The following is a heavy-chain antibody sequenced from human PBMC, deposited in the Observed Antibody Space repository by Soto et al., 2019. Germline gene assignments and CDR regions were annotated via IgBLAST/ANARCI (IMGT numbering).Heavy chain of an antibody. Sequence: GASVKVSCKASGYTFTSYGISWVRQAPGQGLEWMGWISAYNGNTNYAQKLQGRVTMTTDTSTSTAYMELRSLRSDDTAVYYCARAKKMHYDFWSGYYTFDYWGQGTLVTVSS. D-gene: IGHD3-3*01. CDR1: GYTFTSYG. CDR2: ISAYNGNT. V-gene: IGHV1-18*01. J-gene: IGHJ4*02. CDR3: ARAKKMHYDFWSGYYTFDY.